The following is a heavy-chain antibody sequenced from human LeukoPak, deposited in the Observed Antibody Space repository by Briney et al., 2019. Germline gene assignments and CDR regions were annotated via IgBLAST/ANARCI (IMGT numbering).Heavy chain of an antibody. CDR2: ISSSGSTI. V-gene: IGHV3-48*03. CDR1: RFTFSSYE. CDR3: ARDPGYCSGGSCSTLDY. D-gene: IGHD2-15*01. J-gene: IGHJ4*02. Sequence: GGSLRLSCAASRFTFSSYEMNWVRQAPGKGLEWVSYISSSGSTIYYADSVKGRFTISRDNAKNSLYLQMNSLRAEDTAVYYCARDPGYCSGGSCSTLDYWGQGTLVTVSS.